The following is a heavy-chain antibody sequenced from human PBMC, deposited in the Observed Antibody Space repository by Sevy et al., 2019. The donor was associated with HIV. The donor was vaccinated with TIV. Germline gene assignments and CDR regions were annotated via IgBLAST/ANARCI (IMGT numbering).Heavy chain of an antibody. CDR2: INHSGST. CDR1: GGSFSGYY. J-gene: IGHJ4*02. D-gene: IGHD3-3*01. V-gene: IGHV4-34*01. CDR3: ARTLSGFWSGRRPLATTFYFDY. Sequence: SETLSLTCAVYGGSFSGYYWSWIRQPPGKGLEWIGEINHSGSTNYNPSLKSRVTISVDTSKNQFSLKLSSVTAADTAVYYCARTLSGFWSGRRPLATTFYFDYWGQGTLVTVSS.